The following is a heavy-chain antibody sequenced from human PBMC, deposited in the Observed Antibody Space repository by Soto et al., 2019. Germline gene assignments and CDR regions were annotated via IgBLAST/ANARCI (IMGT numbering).Heavy chain of an antibody. V-gene: IGHV3-23*01. CDR1: GFTFASCA. J-gene: IGHJ4*02. CDR3: AKAPFDIGAVPPPIDY. Sequence: PGGSLRLSCATSGFTFASCALGWVRQGPKKGLEWVSTISGGSWVTKYADSVKGRFTISRDNSKDTLYLQMNSLSAEDTAIYYCAKAPFDIGAVPPPIDYLGQGTLVTVS. D-gene: IGHD2-15*01. CDR2: ISGGSWVT.